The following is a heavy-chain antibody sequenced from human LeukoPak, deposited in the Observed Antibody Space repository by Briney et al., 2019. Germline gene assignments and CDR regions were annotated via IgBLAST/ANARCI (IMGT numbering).Heavy chain of an antibody. D-gene: IGHD5-18*01. Sequence: PGGSLGLSCAASGFTFSSYDMHWVRQATGKGPEWVSVIGTTGDTYYPGSVKGRFTISRENAKNSLYLQMNSLRAGDTAVYYCARGVPAMGTIDDWGQGTLVTVSS. J-gene: IGHJ4*02. CDR3: ARGVPAMGTIDD. CDR1: GFTFSSYD. V-gene: IGHV3-13*01. CDR2: IGTTGDT.